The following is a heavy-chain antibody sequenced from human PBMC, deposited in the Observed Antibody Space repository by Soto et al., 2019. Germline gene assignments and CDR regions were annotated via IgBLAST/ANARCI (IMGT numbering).Heavy chain of an antibody. Sequence: ASVKVSCKASGYSFTTYSISWVRQAPGQGLEWVGWVSAYNGNTNYAQKVQGRVTMTTDTSTSTAYMELRSLRSDDTAVYYCARVMDTAMVIITYYFDYWGQGTLVTVSS. CDR2: VSAYNGNT. CDR3: ARVMDTAMVIITYYFDY. D-gene: IGHD5-18*01. V-gene: IGHV1-18*01. CDR1: GYSFTTYS. J-gene: IGHJ4*02.